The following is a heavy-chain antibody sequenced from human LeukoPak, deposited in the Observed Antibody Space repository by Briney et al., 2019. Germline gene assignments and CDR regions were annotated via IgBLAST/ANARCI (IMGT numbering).Heavy chain of an antibody. D-gene: IGHD3-9*01. CDR1: GFTFSSYS. J-gene: IGHJ4*02. CDR3: AREREILRYFDWLLDY. V-gene: IGHV3-21*01. CDR2: ISSSSSYI. Sequence: GGSLRLSCAASGFTFSSYSMNWVRQAPGKGLEWVSSISSSSSYIYYADSVKGRFTISRDNAKNSLYLQMNSLRAEDTAVYYCAREREILRYFDWLLDYWGQGTPVTVSS.